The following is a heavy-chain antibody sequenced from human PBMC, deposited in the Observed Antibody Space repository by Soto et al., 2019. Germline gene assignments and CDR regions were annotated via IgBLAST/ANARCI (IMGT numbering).Heavy chain of an antibody. Sequence: QLQLQESGPGLVKPSETLSLTCTVSGGSISSSSYYWGWIRQPPGKGLEWIGSIYYSGSTYYNPSLEMLVTTFVDTSKNQFSLKLRSVTAADTAVYYCARLTVNFYYWGQGTLITVSS. CDR3: ARLTVNFYY. CDR2: IYYSGST. CDR1: GGSISSSSYY. D-gene: IGHD4-4*01. V-gene: IGHV4-39*01. J-gene: IGHJ4*02.